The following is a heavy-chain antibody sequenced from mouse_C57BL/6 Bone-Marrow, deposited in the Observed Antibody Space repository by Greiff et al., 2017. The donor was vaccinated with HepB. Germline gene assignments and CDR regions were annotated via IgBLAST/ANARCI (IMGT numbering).Heavy chain of an antibody. J-gene: IGHJ4*01. V-gene: IGHV1-52*01. Sequence: QVQLQQPGAELVRPGSSVKLSCKASGYTFTSYWMHWVKQRPIQGLEWIGNIDPSDSETHYNQKFKDKATLTVDKSSSTAYMQLSSLTSEDSAVYYCARGGFYYAMHYWGQGTSVTVST. CDR2: IDPSDSET. CDR3: ARGGFYYAMHY. CDR1: GYTFTSYW.